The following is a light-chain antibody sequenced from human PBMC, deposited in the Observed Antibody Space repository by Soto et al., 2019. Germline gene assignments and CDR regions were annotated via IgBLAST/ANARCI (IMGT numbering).Light chain of an antibody. Sequence: DIQMTQSPSTLSASVGDRVTITCRASQSISTWLAWYQQKLGKAPKVLIFDASSLQTGVPSRFSGSGSGTEFTLTISGLLADDFATYYCQQYDSYSFTFGQGTRWISN. CDR1: QSISTW. J-gene: IGKJ1*01. V-gene: IGKV1-5*01. CDR2: DAS. CDR3: QQYDSYSFT.